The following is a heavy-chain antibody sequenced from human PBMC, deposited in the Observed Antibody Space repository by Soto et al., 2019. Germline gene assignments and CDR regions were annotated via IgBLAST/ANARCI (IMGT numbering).Heavy chain of an antibody. CDR1: GLTFGAHA. Sequence: GGSLRLSCKVSGLTFGAHAVIWFRQSPGKGLEWVGFISSKRYDATAQYAASVKDRFIISRDNSKSVAYLQMSGLKTEVTAVYFCASGSYSSGWYNFESWGRGTLVTVSS. CDR2: ISSKRYDATA. J-gene: IGHJ4*02. D-gene: IGHD6-19*01. CDR3: ASGSYSSGWYNFES. V-gene: IGHV3-49*03.